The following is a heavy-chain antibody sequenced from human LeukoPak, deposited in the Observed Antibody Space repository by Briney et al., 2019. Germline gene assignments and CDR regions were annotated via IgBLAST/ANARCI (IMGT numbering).Heavy chain of an antibody. Sequence: VASVKVSCKAFGGTFSSYAISWVRQAPGQGLEWMGGIIPIFGTANYAQKFQGRVTITTDESTSTAYMELSSLRSEDTAVYYCARDRIAAYQNWFDPWGQGTLVTVSS. D-gene: IGHD6-6*01. CDR2: IIPIFGTA. J-gene: IGHJ5*02. V-gene: IGHV1-69*05. CDR3: ARDRIAAYQNWFDP. CDR1: GGTFSSYA.